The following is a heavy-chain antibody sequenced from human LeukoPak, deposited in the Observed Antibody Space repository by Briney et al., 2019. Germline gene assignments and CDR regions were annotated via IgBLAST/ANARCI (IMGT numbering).Heavy chain of an antibody. Sequence: ASVKVSCKASGYTFTSYYMHWVRQATGQGLEWMGWMSPDSGYTGYAQTFQGRVTLTRNTSVSTAFMELSSLRSEDTAVYYCEIYTGYDSFWGQGTLVTVSS. J-gene: IGHJ4*02. D-gene: IGHD5-12*01. CDR3: EIYTGYDSF. CDR1: GYTFTSYY. CDR2: MSPDSGYT. V-gene: IGHV1-8*02.